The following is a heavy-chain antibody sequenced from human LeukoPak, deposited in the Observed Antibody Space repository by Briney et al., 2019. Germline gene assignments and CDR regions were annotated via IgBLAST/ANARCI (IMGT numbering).Heavy chain of an antibody. D-gene: IGHD6-13*01. Sequence: ASVKVSCKASGGTFSSYGISWVRQAPGQGLEWMGWISAYNGNTNYAQKLQGRVTMTTDTSTSTAYMELRSLRSDDTAVYYCARWVPRSSWDQDRKFDPWGQGTLVTVSS. J-gene: IGHJ5*02. V-gene: IGHV1-18*01. CDR1: GGTFSSYG. CDR2: ISAYNGNT. CDR3: ARWVPRSSWDQDRKFDP.